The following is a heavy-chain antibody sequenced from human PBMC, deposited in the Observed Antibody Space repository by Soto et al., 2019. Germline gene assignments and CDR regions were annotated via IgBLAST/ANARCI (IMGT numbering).Heavy chain of an antibody. Sequence: QITLKESGPTLVKPTQTLTLTCSFSGFSLSTSGVGVGWIRQPPRGALEWLALIYWDDDKRYSPSLKNRVTITKDTSKNQVVQTVNNMDPVDTATYYCAHRRGAPGHFDYWGQGTLVTVSS. J-gene: IGHJ4*02. CDR2: IYWDDDK. D-gene: IGHD2-2*01. V-gene: IGHV2-5*02. CDR1: GFSLSTSGVG. CDR3: AHRRGAPGHFDY.